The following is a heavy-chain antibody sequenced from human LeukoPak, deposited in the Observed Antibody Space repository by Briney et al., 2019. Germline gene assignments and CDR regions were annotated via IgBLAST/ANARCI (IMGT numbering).Heavy chain of an antibody. Sequence: GGSLRLSCAASGFTFSSYGMHWVRQAPGKGLEWVAFIRYDGSNKYYADSVKGRFTISRDNSKNTLYLQMNSLRAEDTAVYYCAKGYXXGXXXXXXXDPWGQXTLVTVSS. CDR1: GFTFSSYG. J-gene: IGHJ5*02. CDR2: IRYDGSNK. CDR3: AKGYXXGXXXXXXXDP. V-gene: IGHV3-30*02. D-gene: IGHD2-8*02.